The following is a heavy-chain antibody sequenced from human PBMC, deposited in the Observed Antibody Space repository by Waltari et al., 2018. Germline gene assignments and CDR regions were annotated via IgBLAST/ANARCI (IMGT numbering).Heavy chain of an antibody. CDR3: TRGFASGIHYY. D-gene: IGHD3-10*01. J-gene: IGHJ4*02. V-gene: IGHV3-48*02. CDR1: GFHFSSYS. Sequence: EVQLLASGGGLVQPGGSLRLSCAASGFHFSSYSITWVRQAPGKGLECVSYISKTITTIHYADSVKGRFTISRDNAKNSVYLQMNSLRDEDTAMYYCTRGFASGIHYYWGQGTLVTVSS. CDR2: ISKTITTI.